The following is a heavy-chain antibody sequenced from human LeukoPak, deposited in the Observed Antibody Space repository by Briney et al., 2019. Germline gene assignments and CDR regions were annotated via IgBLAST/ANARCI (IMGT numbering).Heavy chain of an antibody. J-gene: IGHJ1*01. V-gene: IGHV2-70*11. D-gene: IGHD3-22*01. CDR3: ARVTYYYDSSGHQLLQEYFQH. CDR2: IDWDDDK. Sequence: RMSGPTLVNPTQTLTLTCTFSGFSLSTSGMCVSWIRQPPGQALEWLARIDWDDDKYYSTSLKTRLTISKDTSKNQVVLTMTNMDPVDTATYYCARVTYYYDSSGHQLLQEYFQHWGQGTLVTVSS. CDR1: GFSLSTSGMC.